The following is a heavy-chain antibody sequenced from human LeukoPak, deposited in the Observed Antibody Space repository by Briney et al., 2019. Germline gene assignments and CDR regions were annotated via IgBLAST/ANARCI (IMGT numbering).Heavy chain of an antibody. CDR1: GFLFSNSW. J-gene: IGHJ4*02. CDR3: ARDSGYNAFDY. D-gene: IGHD5-12*01. V-gene: IGHV3-7*05. Sequence: PGGSLRLSCADSGFLFSNSWMAWVRQAPGRGLELLANINQDGSAKTCVDSVKGRFTISRDNAKNSLYLQMNSLRAEDTAMYYCARDSGYNAFDYWGQGTLVTVSS. CDR2: INQDGSAK.